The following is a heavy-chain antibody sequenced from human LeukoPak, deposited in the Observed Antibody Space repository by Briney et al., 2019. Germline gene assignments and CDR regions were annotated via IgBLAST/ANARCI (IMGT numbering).Heavy chain of an antibody. Sequence: GRSLRLSCAASGFTFSSYAMHWVRQAPGKGLEWVAVISYDGSNKYYADSVKGRFTISRDNSKNTLYLQMNSLRAEDTAVYYCARDASSSGWHRGYWGQGTLVTVSS. CDR1: GFTFSSYA. J-gene: IGHJ4*02. V-gene: IGHV3-30*04. D-gene: IGHD6-19*01. CDR2: ISYDGSNK. CDR3: ARDASSSGWHRGY.